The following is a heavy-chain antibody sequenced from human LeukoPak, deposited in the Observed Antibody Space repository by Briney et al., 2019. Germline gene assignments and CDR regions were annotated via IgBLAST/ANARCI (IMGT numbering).Heavy chain of an antibody. CDR1: GGTFSSYA. D-gene: IGHD3-22*01. CDR3: ASRTYTYDSSGYYRRNYYFDY. Sequence: ASVKVSCKASGGTFSSYAISWVRQAPGQGLEWMGGIIPIFGTTNYAQKLQGRVTITADESTSTAYMELSSLRSEDTAVYYCASRTYTYDSSGYYRRNYYFDYWGQGTLVTVSS. CDR2: IIPIFGTT. J-gene: IGHJ4*02. V-gene: IGHV1-69*13.